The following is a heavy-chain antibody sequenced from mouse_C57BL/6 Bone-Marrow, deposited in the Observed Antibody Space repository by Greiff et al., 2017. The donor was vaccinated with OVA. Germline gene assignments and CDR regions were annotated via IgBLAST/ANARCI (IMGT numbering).Heavy chain of an antibody. Sequence: EVKLMESGGGLVKPGGSLKLSCAASGFTFSSYAMSWVRQTPEKRLEWVATISDGGSYTYYPDNVKGRFTISRDNAKNNLYLQMSHLKSEDTAMYYCAREGYYGIAMDYWGQGTSVTVSS. CDR2: ISDGGSYT. CDR3: AREGYYGIAMDY. D-gene: IGHD1-1*01. J-gene: IGHJ4*01. V-gene: IGHV5-4*01. CDR1: GFTFSSYA.